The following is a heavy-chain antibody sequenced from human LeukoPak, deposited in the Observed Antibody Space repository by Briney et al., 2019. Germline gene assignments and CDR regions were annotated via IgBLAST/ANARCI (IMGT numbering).Heavy chain of an antibody. CDR2: IYSGGST. J-gene: IGHJ6*03. CDR1: GFTVSSNY. D-gene: IGHD2-21*01. Sequence: PGGSLRLSCAASGFTVSSNYMSWVRQAPGKGLEWVSVIYSGGSTYYADSVKGRFTISRDNSKNTLYLQMNSLRAEDTAVYYCARGVGGGGEYRSGYYYYYMDVWGKGTTVTVSS. V-gene: IGHV3-53*01. CDR3: ARGVGGGGEYRSGYYYYYMDV.